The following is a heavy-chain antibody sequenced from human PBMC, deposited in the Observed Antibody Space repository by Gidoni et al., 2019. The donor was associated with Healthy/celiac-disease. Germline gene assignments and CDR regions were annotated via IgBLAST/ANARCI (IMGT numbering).Heavy chain of an antibody. J-gene: IGHJ5*02. D-gene: IGHD3-10*01. CDR3: ASSVVQGVIKGNWFDP. CDR1: VGTFISYA. V-gene: IGHV1-69*01. CDR2: IIPIFGTA. Sequence: QVQLVQSGAEVKKPGSSVKLPCKASVGTFISYAISWVRQAPGQGLEWMGGIIPIFGTANYAQKFQGRVTITADESTSTAYMELSSLRSEDTAVYYCASSVVQGVIKGNWFDPWGQGTLVTVSS.